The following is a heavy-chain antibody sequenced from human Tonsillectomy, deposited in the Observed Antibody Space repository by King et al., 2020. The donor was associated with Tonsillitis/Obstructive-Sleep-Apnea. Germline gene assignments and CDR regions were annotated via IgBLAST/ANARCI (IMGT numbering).Heavy chain of an antibody. CDR2: INHSGSS. V-gene: IGHV4-34*01. CDR3: AREYFYRSSVYYDY. J-gene: IGHJ4*02. D-gene: IGHD3-22*01. CDR1: GGSFSGYF. Sequence: VQLQQWGAGLLKPSETLSLTCAVYGGSFSGYFWSWIRQPPGKGLEWIGEINHSGSSNYNPSLKSRVTISVDTSKNQFSLNLRSVTAADTAVYYCAREYFYRSSVYYDYWGQGTLVTVSA.